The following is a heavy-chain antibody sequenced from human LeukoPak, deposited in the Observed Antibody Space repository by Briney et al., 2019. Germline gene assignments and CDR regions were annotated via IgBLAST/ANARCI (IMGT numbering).Heavy chain of an antibody. D-gene: IGHD3-10*01. CDR1: GFTFSSYG. Sequence: PGRSLRLSCAASGFTFSSYGMHWVRQAPGKGLEWVSYISDSSSLTDYADSVRGRFTISRDNAKNSLSLQLNSLRDEDTAVYFCAKVIRGGYGMDVWGQGTTVTVSS. CDR3: AKVIRGGYGMDV. V-gene: IGHV3-48*02. J-gene: IGHJ6*02. CDR2: ISDSSSLT.